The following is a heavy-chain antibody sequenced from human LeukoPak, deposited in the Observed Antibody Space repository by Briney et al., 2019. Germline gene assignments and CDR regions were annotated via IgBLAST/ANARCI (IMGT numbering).Heavy chain of an antibody. CDR1: GFTFSTYW. D-gene: IGHD6-13*01. CDR3: ARDSAGNDY. Sequence: GGSLRLSCAASGFTFSTYWMSWGRQAPGKGLEWVANIKQDGSEKYYVDSVKGRFTISRDNAKNSLYLQMNSLRAEDTAMYYCARDSAGNDYWGQGTLVTVSS. CDR2: IKQDGSEK. V-gene: IGHV3-7*01. J-gene: IGHJ4*02.